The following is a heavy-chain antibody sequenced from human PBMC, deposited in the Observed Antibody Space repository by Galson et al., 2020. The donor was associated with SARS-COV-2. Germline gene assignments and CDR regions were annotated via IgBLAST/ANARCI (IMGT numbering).Heavy chain of an antibody. CDR2: IWYDGSNK. J-gene: IGHJ4*02. V-gene: IGHV3-33*01. D-gene: IGHD2-21*02. Sequence: GESLKISCAASGFTFSSYGMHWVRQAPGKGLEWVAVIWYDGSNKYYADSVKGRFTISRDNSKNTLYLQMNSLRAEDTAVYYCARETNCGGDCGFDYWGQGTLVTVSS. CDR1: GFTFSSYG. CDR3: ARETNCGGDCGFDY.